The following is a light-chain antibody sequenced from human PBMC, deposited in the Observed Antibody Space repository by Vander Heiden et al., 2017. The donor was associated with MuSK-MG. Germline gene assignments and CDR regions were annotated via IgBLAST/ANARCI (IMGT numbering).Light chain of an antibody. J-gene: IGLJ3*02. Sequence: QSVLTQPPSLSGGPGQRLTIPCTGSISNIGAGYDVHWYQQLPGTAPKLLIYGNSNRPSGVPDRFSGSKAGTSASLAITGLQAEDEADYYCQSDDSSLSGFWVFGGGTKLTVL. CDR2: GNS. CDR3: QSDDSSLSGFWV. CDR1: ISNIGAGYD. V-gene: IGLV1-40*01.